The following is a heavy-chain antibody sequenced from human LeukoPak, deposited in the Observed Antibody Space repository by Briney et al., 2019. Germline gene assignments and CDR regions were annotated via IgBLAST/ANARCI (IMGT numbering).Heavy chain of an antibody. Sequence: GEYLKISCKGSGYSFTSYWIGWVRQLPGKGLEWMGIIYPGDSDTRYSPSFQGQVTISADKSISTAYLQWNSLKASDSAMYYCARRVYATNSFDYWGQGTLATVSS. J-gene: IGHJ4*02. D-gene: IGHD2-8*01. CDR1: GYSFTSYW. CDR2: IYPGDSDT. CDR3: ARRVYATNSFDY. V-gene: IGHV5-51*01.